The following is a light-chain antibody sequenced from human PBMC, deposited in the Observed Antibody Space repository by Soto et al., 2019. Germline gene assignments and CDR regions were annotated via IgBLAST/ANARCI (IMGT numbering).Light chain of an antibody. V-gene: IGLV2-18*02. CDR1: SSDVGSYNR. CDR3: SSYTSSGTYVV. Sequence: QSALTQPPSVSGSPGQSVTISCTRTSSDVGSYNRVSWYQQPPGTAPKLMIYEVSNRPSGVPDRFSGSKSGNTASLTISGLQAEDEADYYCSSYTSSGTYVVFGGGTKLTVL. CDR2: EVS. J-gene: IGLJ2*01.